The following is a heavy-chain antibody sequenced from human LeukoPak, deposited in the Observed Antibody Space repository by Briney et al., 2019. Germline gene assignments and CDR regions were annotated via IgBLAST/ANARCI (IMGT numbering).Heavy chain of an antibody. CDR2: FNREDDAP. Sequence: ASVKVSCKVSGYSVNELSLHWVGPAPGLGLDWMGGFNREDDAPVYAQQFQGRVTMTEDTSTDTAYMELSSLRSEDTALYYCATLDSYYDTSGRPLLPDWGQGTLVTVSS. CDR3: ATLDSYYDTSGRPLLPD. D-gene: IGHD3-22*01. V-gene: IGHV1-24*01. J-gene: IGHJ4*02. CDR1: GYSVNELS.